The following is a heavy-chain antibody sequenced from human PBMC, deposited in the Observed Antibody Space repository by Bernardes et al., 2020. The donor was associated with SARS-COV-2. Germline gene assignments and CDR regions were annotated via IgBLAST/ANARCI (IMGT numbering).Heavy chain of an antibody. Sequence: GGSLRLSCVASGFSFNTYGMNWVRQAPGKGLEWVAYISSLSYNIYYADSVKGRFTISRDNAKNSLYLQMNSVRGEDTAVYYCTRDPGKILATNNSYHYGMDIWGQGTTVTVSS. CDR2: ISSLSYNI. J-gene: IGHJ6*02. CDR3: TRDPGKILATNNSYHYGMDI. V-gene: IGHV3-48*04. CDR1: GFSFNTYG. D-gene: IGHD2-8*02.